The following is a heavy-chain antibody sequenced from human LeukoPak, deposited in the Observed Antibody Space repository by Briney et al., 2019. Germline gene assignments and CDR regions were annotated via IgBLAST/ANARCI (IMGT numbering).Heavy chain of an antibody. D-gene: IGHD4-23*01. CDR1: EFTFSSYA. CDR3: ARDGGNSVFDY. V-gene: IGHV3-30*01. CDR2: ISYDGSNK. J-gene: IGHJ4*02. Sequence: GGSLRLSCAASEFTFSSYAMHWVRQAPGKGLEWVAVISYDGSNKYYADSVKGRFTISRDNSKNTLYLQMNSLRAEDTAVYYCARDGGNSVFDYWGQGTLVTVSS.